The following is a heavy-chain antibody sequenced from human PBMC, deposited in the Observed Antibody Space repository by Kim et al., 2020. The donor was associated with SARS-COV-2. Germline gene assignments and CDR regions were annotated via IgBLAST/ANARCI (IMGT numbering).Heavy chain of an antibody. CDR2: ISAYNGQT. J-gene: IGHJ4*02. D-gene: IGHD4-17*01. CDR1: GYIFSNYG. Sequence: ASVKVSCKTSGYIFSNYGISWVRQAPGQGLEWVRWISAYNGQTGSAQKFQDRLTMTTDSSTNTAYMELRSLRSVDTAVYYCARGAPTVRTPGGDYWGAGT. CDR3: ARGAPTVRTPGGDY. V-gene: IGHV1-18*01.